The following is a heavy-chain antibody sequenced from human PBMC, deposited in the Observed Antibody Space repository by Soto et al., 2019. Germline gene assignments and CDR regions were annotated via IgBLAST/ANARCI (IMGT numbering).Heavy chain of an antibody. J-gene: IGHJ4*02. Sequence: PGGSLRLSCAASGFRFSDYYMSWIHQAPGKGLEWISYIDSSSGYTNYADSVKGRFTISRDNARNSLYLQVSSLRAEDTAIYYCARDLRRNSGSYFDYWGQGTPVTVSS. D-gene: IGHD1-26*01. CDR2: IDSSSGYT. CDR3: ARDLRRNSGSYFDY. CDR1: GFRFSDYY. V-gene: IGHV3-11*05.